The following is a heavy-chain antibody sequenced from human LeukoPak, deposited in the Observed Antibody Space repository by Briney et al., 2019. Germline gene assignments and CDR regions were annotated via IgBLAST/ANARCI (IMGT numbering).Heavy chain of an antibody. J-gene: IGHJ4*02. CDR3: ARVLPTGYSYGV. V-gene: IGHV3-21*01. D-gene: IGHD5-18*01. Sequence: GGSLRLSCAASGFTFSSYSTNWVRQAPGKGLEWVSSISSSSSYIYYADSVKGRFTISRDNAKNSLYLQMNSLRAEDTAVYYCARVLPTGYSYGVWGQGTLVTVSS. CDR1: GFTFSSYS. CDR2: ISSSSSYI.